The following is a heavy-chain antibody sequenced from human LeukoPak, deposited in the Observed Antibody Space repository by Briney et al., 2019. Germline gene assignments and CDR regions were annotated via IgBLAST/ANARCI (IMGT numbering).Heavy chain of an antibody. J-gene: IGHJ5*02. CDR1: GFTFSSYS. V-gene: IGHV3-21*01. CDR3: ARDAYSSGWHGESWFDP. D-gene: IGHD6-19*01. CDR2: ISSSSSYI. Sequence: GGSLRLSCAASGFTFSSYSMNWVRQAPGKGLEWVSSISSSSSYIYYADSVKGRFTISRDNAKNSLYLQMNSLRAEDTAAYYCARDAYSSGWHGESWFDPWGQGTLVTVSS.